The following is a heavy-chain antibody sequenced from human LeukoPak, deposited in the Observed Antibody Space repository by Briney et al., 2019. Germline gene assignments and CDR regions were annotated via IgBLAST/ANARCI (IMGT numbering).Heavy chain of an antibody. CDR1: GFTFSNYG. Sequence: PGGSLRLSCAASGFTFSNYGMHWVRQAPGKGLEWVVVISHDGSNNNYADSVKGRFTISRDNSKNTLYLQMNRLRPEDTAVYYCAKVRVGTAHFDYWGQGTLVTVSS. D-gene: IGHD2-15*01. V-gene: IGHV3-30*18. J-gene: IGHJ4*02. CDR3: AKVRVGTAHFDY. CDR2: ISHDGSNN.